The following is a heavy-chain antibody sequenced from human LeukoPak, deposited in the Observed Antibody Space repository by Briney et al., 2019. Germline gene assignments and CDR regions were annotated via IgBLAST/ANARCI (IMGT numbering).Heavy chain of an antibody. D-gene: IGHD6-19*01. J-gene: IGHJ6*02. CDR3: ARGGIAVAQEYYYYYYGMDV. CDR1: GFTFSSYA. CDR2: ISSSSSYI. Sequence: GGSLRLSCAASGFTFSSYAMSWVRQAPGKGLEWVSSISSSSSYIYYADSVKGRFTISRDNAKNSLYLQMNSLRAEDTAAYYCARGGIAVAQEYYYYYYGMDVWGQGTTVTVSS. V-gene: IGHV3-21*01.